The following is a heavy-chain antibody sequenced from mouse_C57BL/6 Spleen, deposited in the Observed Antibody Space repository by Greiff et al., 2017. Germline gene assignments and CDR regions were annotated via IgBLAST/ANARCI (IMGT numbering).Heavy chain of an antibody. Sequence: EVKLMESGGDLVKPGGSLKLSCAASGFTFSSYGMSWVRQTPDKRLEWVATISSGGSYTYYPDSVKGRFTISRDNAKNTLYLQMSSLKSEDTAMYYCARRVYYYYAMDYWGQGTSVTVSS. D-gene: IGHD2-1*01. CDR1: GFTFSSYG. V-gene: IGHV5-6*02. CDR2: ISSGGSYT. CDR3: ARRVYYYYAMDY. J-gene: IGHJ4*01.